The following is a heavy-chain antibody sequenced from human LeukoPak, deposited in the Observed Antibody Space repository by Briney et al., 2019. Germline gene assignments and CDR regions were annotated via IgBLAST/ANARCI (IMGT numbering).Heavy chain of an antibody. CDR3: ARGTPGDPSNFDY. V-gene: IGHV3-53*01. Sequence: GGSLRLSCAASGFTVSSNYMSWVRQAPGKGLEWVSVIYSGGSTYYADSVKGRFTISRDNSKTTLYLQMNSLRAEDTAVYYCARGTPGDPSNFDYWGQGTLVTVSS. CDR2: IYSGGST. D-gene: IGHD7-27*01. CDR1: GFTVSSNY. J-gene: IGHJ4*02.